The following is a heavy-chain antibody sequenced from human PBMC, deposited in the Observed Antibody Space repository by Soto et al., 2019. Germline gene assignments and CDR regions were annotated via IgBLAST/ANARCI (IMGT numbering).Heavy chain of an antibody. CDR3: ARRSMLTRYVYFDY. D-gene: IGHD3-9*01. CDR1: GYTFTKYW. J-gene: IGHJ4*02. CDR2: IYPDDSDT. V-gene: IGHV5-51*01. Sequence: GESLKISCQASGYTFTKYWVGWVRQMPGKGLEWMGIIYPDDSDTRYSPSFQGHVTISADKSISTAYLQWSSLKASDSATYYCARRSMLTRYVYFDYWGQGTLVTVSS.